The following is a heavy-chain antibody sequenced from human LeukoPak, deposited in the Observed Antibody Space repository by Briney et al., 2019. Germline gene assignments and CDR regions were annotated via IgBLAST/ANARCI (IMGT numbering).Heavy chain of an antibody. J-gene: IGHJ4*02. Sequence: PGGSLRLSCAASGFTVSSNYMSWVRQAPGKGLGWVSVIYSGGSTYYADSVKGRFAISRDNSKNTLYLQMNSLRAEDTAVYYCARGWAYCGGDCYFDYWGQGTLVTVSS. CDR2: IYSGGST. CDR1: GFTVSSNY. V-gene: IGHV3-66*01. CDR3: ARGWAYCGGDCYFDY. D-gene: IGHD2-21*02.